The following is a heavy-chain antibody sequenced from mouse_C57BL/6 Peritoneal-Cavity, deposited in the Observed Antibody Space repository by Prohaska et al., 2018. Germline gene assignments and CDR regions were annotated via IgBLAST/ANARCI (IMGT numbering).Heavy chain of an antibody. J-gene: IGHJ4*01. CDR3: ALIYYDYDGYAMDY. Sequence: GTSYNQKFKGKATLTVDTSSSTAYMELNSLTSEDSAVYYCALIYYDYDGYAMDYRGQGTSVTVSS. D-gene: IGHD2-4*01. CDR2: GT. V-gene: IGHV1-36*01.